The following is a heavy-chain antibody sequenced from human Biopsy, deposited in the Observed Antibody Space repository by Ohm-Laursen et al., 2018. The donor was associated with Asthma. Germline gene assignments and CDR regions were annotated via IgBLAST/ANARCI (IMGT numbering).Heavy chain of an antibody. V-gene: IGHV2-5*02. CDR3: ALSQDSGFDDHSPSWFDP. CDR2: IYWDDYN. J-gene: IGHJ5*02. Sequence: TQTLTLTRSFSGFSLRTPGVGVGWIRQSPGKALERLALIYWDDYNLFRPSLKRRLTITKDPSKNQVVLTMTKMDPVDSGTYYCALSQDSGFDDHSPSWFDPWGQGTLVTVSS. CDR1: GFSLRTPGVG. D-gene: IGHD3-9*01.